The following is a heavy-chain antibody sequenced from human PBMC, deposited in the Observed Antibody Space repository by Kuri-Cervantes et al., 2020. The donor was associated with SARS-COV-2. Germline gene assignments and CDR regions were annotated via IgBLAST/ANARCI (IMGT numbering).Heavy chain of an antibody. V-gene: IGHV4-39*01. CDR1: GGSISSSSYY. CDR3: ARRGGYCSSTSCYTRYWYFDL. Sequence: SETLCLTCTVSGGSISSSSYYWGWIRQPPGKGLEWIGSIYYSGSTYYNPSLKSRVTISVDTSKNQFSLKLSSVTATDTAVYYCARRGGYCSSTSCYTRYWYFDLWGRGTLVTVSS. CDR2: IYYSGST. D-gene: IGHD2-2*02. J-gene: IGHJ2*01.